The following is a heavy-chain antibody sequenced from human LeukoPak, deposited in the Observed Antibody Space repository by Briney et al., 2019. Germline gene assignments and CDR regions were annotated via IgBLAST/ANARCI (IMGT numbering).Heavy chain of an antibody. CDR3: ARVHSGYDFGNRKYYYFDY. CDR2: IYYRGST. J-gene: IGHJ4*02. D-gene: IGHD5-12*01. Sequence: SETLSLTCTVSGGSISNYYWSWIRQPPGKGLEWIGYIYYRGSTNYTPSLKSRVTISVDTSKNQFSLKLSSVTAAGTAVYYCARVHSGYDFGNRKYYYFDYWGQGTLVTVSS. V-gene: IGHV4-59*08. CDR1: GGSISNYY.